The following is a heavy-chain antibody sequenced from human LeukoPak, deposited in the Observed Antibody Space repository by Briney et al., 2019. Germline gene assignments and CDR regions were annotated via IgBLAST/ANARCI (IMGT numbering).Heavy chain of an antibody. CDR2: ISSSSSTI. V-gene: IGHV3-48*01. Sequence: PGGSLRLSCAASGFTFSSYSMNWVRQAPGKGLEWVSYISSSSSTIYYADSVKGRFTISRDNAKNSLYLQMNSLRAEDTAVYYCAKIVQYTAATGTGLESWGQGSLVTVSP. J-gene: IGHJ4*02. D-gene: IGHD6-13*01. CDR3: AKIVQYTAATGTGLES. CDR1: GFTFSSYS.